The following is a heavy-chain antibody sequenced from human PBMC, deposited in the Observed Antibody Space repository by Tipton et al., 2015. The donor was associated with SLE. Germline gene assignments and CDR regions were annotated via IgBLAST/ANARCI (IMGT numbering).Heavy chain of an antibody. CDR3: ARVQGFSSWYFDL. V-gene: IGHV4-61*01. CDR2: INHSGST. J-gene: IGHJ2*01. CDR1: GGSVSSGSYY. Sequence: TLSLTCTVSGGSVSSGSYYWSWIRQPPGKGLEWIGEINHSGSTNYNPSLKSRVTISVDTSKNQFSLKLSSVTAADTAVYYCARVQGFSSWYFDLWGRGTLVTVSS. D-gene: IGHD3-3*02.